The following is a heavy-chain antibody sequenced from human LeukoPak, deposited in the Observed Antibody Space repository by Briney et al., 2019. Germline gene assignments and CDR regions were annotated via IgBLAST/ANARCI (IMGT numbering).Heavy chain of an antibody. CDR1: GYIFTSYW. CDR2: IYPGDSDT. CDR3: ARQEDILTGYYVY. Sequence: GESLKISCKGSGYIFTSYWIGWVRQMPGKGLEWMGIIYPGDSDTRYSPSFQGQVTISADKSISTAYLQWSSLKASDTAMYYCARQEDILTGYYVYWGQGTLVTVSS. D-gene: IGHD3-9*01. J-gene: IGHJ4*02. V-gene: IGHV5-51*01.